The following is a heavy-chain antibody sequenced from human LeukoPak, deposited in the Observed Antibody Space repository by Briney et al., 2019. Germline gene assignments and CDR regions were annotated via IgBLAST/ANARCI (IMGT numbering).Heavy chain of an antibody. D-gene: IGHD6-6*01. V-gene: IGHV1-69*04. CDR3: ARGMSIADNWFDP. J-gene: IGHJ5*02. Sequence: ASVNVSCKASGGTFSSYAISWVRQAPGQGLEWMGRIIPILGIANYAQKFQGRVTITADKSTSTAYMELSSLRSEDTAVYYCARGMSIADNWFDPWGQGTLVTVSS. CDR2: IIPILGIA. CDR1: GGTFSSYA.